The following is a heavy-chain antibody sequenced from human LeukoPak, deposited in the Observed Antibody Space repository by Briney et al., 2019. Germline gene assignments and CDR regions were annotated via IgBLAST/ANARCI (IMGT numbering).Heavy chain of an antibody. CDR1: GFTFSTYS. Sequence: GGSLRLSCAASGFTFSTYSMNWGRQAPGKGLEWVSSISSSSSYRYYADSVKGRFTISRDNAKNSLFLQMNSLRAEDTAVYYCAKSPGGRHHNWGQGTLVTVSS. J-gene: IGHJ4*02. V-gene: IGHV3-21*01. D-gene: IGHD3-16*01. CDR2: ISSSSSYR. CDR3: AKSPGGRHHN.